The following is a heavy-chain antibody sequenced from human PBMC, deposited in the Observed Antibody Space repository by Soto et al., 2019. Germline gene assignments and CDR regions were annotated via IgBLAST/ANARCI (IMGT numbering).Heavy chain of an antibody. V-gene: IGHV1-69*01. Sequence: QGQLVQSGAEVKKPGSSVKVSCKASGLTFSNYAVSWVRQAPGQGPEWMGGIVHLYGTTNYAQRVQGRLTITADEATTTTYMELSSLTFDDTAVYYCAVRIVVMSDGMDVWGRGTTVTVSS. CDR2: IVHLYGTT. CDR1: GLTFSNYA. CDR3: AVRIVVMSDGMDV. D-gene: IGHD2-21*01. J-gene: IGHJ6*02.